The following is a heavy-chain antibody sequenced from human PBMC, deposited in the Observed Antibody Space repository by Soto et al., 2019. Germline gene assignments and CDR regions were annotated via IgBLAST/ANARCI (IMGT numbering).Heavy chain of an antibody. CDR3: ARGGGYDSFDY. CDR1: GASISYGGFS. Sequence: SETLSLTCTVSGASISYGGFSWSWIRQSPGKGLEWIGYISHLESTYFHPSFKSRLTMSIDRTRNQFSLKLSSATAADMAVYYCARGGGYDSFDYWGQGVLVTVYS. CDR2: ISHLEST. D-gene: IGHD5-12*01. V-gene: IGHV4-30-2*06. J-gene: IGHJ4*02.